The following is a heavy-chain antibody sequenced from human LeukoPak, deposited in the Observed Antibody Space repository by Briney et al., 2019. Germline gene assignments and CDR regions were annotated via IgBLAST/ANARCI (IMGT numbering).Heavy chain of an antibody. V-gene: IGHV4-61*01. Sequence: PSETLSLTCTASGGSVSSGSYYWSWIRQPPGKGLEWIGYIYYSGSTNYNPSLKSRVTISVDTSKNQFSLKLSSVTAADTAVYYCARDLGDYDNYFDYWGQGTLVTVSS. D-gene: IGHD4-17*01. CDR2: IYYSGST. CDR3: ARDLGDYDNYFDY. CDR1: GGSVSSGSYY. J-gene: IGHJ4*02.